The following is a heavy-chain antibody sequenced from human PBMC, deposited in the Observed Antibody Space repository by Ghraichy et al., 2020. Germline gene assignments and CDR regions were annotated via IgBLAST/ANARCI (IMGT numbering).Heavy chain of an antibody. CDR1: GFIFSSYY. CDR2: IKHDESEK. J-gene: IGHJ4*02. V-gene: IGHV3-7*04. D-gene: IGHD5-18*01. CDR3: ARGGYNYGSNPIDY. Sequence: GVLNISCAASGFIFSSYYMTWVRRVPGKGLEWVANIKHDESEKYYVDSVKGRFTISRDNAKNSLYLQMNSLRPDDTTVYYCARGGYNYGSNPIDYWGQGTLVIVSS.